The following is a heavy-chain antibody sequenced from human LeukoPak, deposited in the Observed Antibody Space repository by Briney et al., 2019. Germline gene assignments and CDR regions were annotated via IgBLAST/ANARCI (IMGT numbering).Heavy chain of an antibody. CDR1: AFTLTSYY. CDR3: VRDQRRIEVAGYYSDY. Sequence: ASVKVSCKASAFTLTSYYFFWVRLAPGQGLEWMGILNPKTGTTRYAQKFQGRVNMTRDTSTSTVYMELSSLRSEDTAIYYCVRDQRRIEVAGYYSDYWGQGTLVTVSS. V-gene: IGHV1-46*01. CDR2: LNPKTGTT. D-gene: IGHD6-19*01. J-gene: IGHJ4*02.